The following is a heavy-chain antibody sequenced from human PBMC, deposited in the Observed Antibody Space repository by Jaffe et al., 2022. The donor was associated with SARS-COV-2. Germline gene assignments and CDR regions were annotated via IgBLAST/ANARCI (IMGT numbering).Heavy chain of an antibody. D-gene: IGHD3-16*01. CDR1: GFTFSGYW. CDR2: MNQDGSKK. J-gene: IGHJ3*02. CDR3: ARALSPRAGGAYDGFGI. Sequence: EVQLVESGGGLVQPGGSLRLSCVASGFTFSGYWMSWVRQAPGKGLEWVANMNQDGSKKYYVDSVKGRFTISRDDTKNSLSLQMNSLRAGDTAVYYCARALSPRAGGAYDGFGIWGQGTVVTAS. V-gene: IGHV3-7*01.